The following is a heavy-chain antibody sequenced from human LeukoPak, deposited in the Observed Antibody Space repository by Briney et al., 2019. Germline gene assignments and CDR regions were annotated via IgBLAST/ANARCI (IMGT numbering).Heavy chain of an antibody. Sequence: ASVKVSCKASGYTFTGYYMHWVRQAPGQGLEWMGRINPNSGGTNYAQKFQGRVTMTRDTSISTAYMELSRLRSDDTAVYYCARDPGYSSSWYYFDYWGQGTLVTVSS. J-gene: IGHJ4*02. D-gene: IGHD6-13*01. V-gene: IGHV1-2*06. CDR3: ARDPGYSSSWYYFDY. CDR1: GYTFTGYY. CDR2: INPNSGGT.